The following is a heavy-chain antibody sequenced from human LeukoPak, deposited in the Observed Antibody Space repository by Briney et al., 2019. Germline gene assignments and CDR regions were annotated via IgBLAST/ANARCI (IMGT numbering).Heavy chain of an antibody. CDR3: ARGDYGDDFYYYGMDV. D-gene: IGHD4-17*01. CDR1: GFAFSSYE. CDR2: ISSSGGTI. Sequence: GGSLRLSCAASGFAFSSYEMNWVRQAPGKGLEWVSYISSSGGTIYYADSVKGRFTISRDNAKNSLYLQMNSLRAEDTAVYYCARGDYGDDFYYYGMDVWGQGTTDTVSS. J-gene: IGHJ6*02. V-gene: IGHV3-48*03.